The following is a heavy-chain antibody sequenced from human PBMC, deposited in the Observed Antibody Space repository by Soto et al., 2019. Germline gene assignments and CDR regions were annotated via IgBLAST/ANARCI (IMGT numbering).Heavy chain of an antibody. J-gene: IGHJ4*02. CDR2: ISYDGSNK. D-gene: IGHD3-3*01. CDR1: GFTFSSYG. CDR3: AKDGLRFLEWLSYFDF. Sequence: VQLVESGGGVVQPGRSLRLSCAASGFTFSSYGMHWVRHAPGKGLEWVAVISYDGSNKYYLDSVKGRFTISRDNSKNTLSLQMNSLRAEDTAVYYCAKDGLRFLEWLSYFDFWGQGTLVTASS. V-gene: IGHV3-30*18.